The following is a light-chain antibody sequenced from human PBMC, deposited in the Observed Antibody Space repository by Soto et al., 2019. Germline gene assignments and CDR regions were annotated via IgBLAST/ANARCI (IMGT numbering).Light chain of an antibody. CDR1: QGIRNG. CDR2: AAS. CDR3: LQHTSYPRT. V-gene: IGKV1-17*01. J-gene: IGKJ1*01. Sequence: DIQMTQSPSSLSASVGDRVTITCRASQGIRNGLGWYQQKPGKAPKRLIYAASSLQSGGPSRFSGSGSGTEFPLTISSLQPEDFATYYCLQHTSYPRTFGQGTKVAIK.